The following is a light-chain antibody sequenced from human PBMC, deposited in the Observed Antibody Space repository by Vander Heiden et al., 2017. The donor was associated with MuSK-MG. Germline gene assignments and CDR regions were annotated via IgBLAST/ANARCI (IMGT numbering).Light chain of an antibody. J-gene: IGKJ2*01. V-gene: IGKV1-39*01. CDR1: QSISSY. CDR2: AAS. CDR3: QQSDSTPMYT. Sequence: DIQMTQSPSSLSASVGDRVTITCRASQSISSYLNWYQHKPGKAPKLLIYAASSLQSGVPSRFSCSGYGTDFTLTISSLQPEDFATYYCQQSDSTPMYTFGQGTKLXIK.